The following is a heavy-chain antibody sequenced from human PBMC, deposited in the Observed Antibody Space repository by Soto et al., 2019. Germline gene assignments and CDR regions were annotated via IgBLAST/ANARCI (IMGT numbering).Heavy chain of an antibody. J-gene: IGHJ6*02. CDR3: ARARYYDSSGYSKGYYYYGMDV. D-gene: IGHD3-22*01. CDR2: INPSGGST. V-gene: IGHV1-46*01. Sequence: ASVKVSCKASGYTFTSYYMHRVRLAPGQGLEWMGIINPSGGSTSYAQKFQGRVTMTRDTSTSTVYMELSSLRSEDTAVYYCARARYYDSSGYSKGYYYYGMDVWGQGNTVTVS. CDR1: GYTFTSYY.